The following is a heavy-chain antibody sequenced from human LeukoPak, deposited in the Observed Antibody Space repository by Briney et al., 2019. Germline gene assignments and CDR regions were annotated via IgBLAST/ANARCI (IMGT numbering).Heavy chain of an antibody. CDR3: ARDKWDWQLVHIGYYYYMDV. CDR2: IYHSGST. J-gene: IGHJ6*03. V-gene: IGHV4-38-2*02. CDR1: GYSISSGYY. D-gene: IGHD6-6*01. Sequence: PSEILSLTCTVSGYSISSGYYWGWIRQPPGKGLEWIGSIYHSGSTYYNPSLKSRVTISVDTSKNQFSLKLSSVTAADTAVYYCARDKWDWQLVHIGYYYYMDVWGKGTTVTVSS.